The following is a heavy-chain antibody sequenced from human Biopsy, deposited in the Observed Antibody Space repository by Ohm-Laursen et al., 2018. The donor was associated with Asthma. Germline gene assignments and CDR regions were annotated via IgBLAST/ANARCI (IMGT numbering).Heavy chain of an antibody. J-gene: IGHJ6*02. CDR3: ARGIYDMDV. CDR1: VFTFSRFG. CDR2: ISYDGYNK. Sequence: SLRLSCAASVFTFSRFGMHWVRRAPGKGLEWVALISYDGYNKYYIDSVKGRFTISRDNSKNMLYLQMNSLRAEDTAVYFCARGIYDMDVRGQGTTVTVSS. V-gene: IGHV3-30*03.